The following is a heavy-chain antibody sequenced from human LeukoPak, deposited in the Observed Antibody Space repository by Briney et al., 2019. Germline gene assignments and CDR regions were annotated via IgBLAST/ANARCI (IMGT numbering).Heavy chain of an antibody. CDR3: AREGVVVAATLYYYYGMDV. Sequence: SVKVSCKASGGTFSSYAISWVRQAPGQGLEWMGGIIPIFGIANYAQKFQGRVTITADKSTSTAYMELSSLRSEDTAVYYCAREGVVVAATLYYYYGMDVWGQGTTVTVSS. D-gene: IGHD2-15*01. J-gene: IGHJ6*02. V-gene: IGHV1-69*10. CDR1: GGTFSSYA. CDR2: IIPIFGIA.